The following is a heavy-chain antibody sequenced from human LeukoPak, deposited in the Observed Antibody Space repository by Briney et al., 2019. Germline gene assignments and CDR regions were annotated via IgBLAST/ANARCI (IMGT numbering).Heavy chain of an antibody. CDR1: GFTFSSYW. D-gene: IGHD4-17*01. Sequence: GGSLRLSCAASGFTFSSYWMHWVRQAPGKGLVWVSRINSDGSSTSYADSVKGRFTTSRDNAKNTLYLQMNSLRAEDTAVYYCARRGGYGDLDYWGQGTLVTVSS. CDR3: ARRGGYGDLDY. J-gene: IGHJ4*02. V-gene: IGHV3-74*01. CDR2: INSDGSST.